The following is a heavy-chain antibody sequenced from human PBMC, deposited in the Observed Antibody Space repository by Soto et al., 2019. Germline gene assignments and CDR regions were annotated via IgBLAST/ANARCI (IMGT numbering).Heavy chain of an antibody. CDR3: AKALDGIDDYFYAMGV. CDR1: GGSFSGYY. D-gene: IGHD1-1*01. Sequence: SETLSLTCAVYGGSFSGYYWSWIRQPPGKGLEWIGEINHSGSTNYNPSLKSRVTISVDTSKNQFSLKLSSVTAADTAVYYCAKALDGIDDYFYAMGVWGQGTTVTVSS. J-gene: IGHJ6*02. V-gene: IGHV4-34*01. CDR2: INHSGST.